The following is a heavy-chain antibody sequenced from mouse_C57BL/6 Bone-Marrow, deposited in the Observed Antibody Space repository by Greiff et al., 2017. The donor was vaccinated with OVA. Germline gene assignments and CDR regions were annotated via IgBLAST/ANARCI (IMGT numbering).Heavy chain of an antibody. V-gene: IGHV1-72*01. CDR1: GYTFTSYW. CDR2: IDPNSGGT. J-gene: IGHJ4*01. Sequence: QVQLQQPGAELVKPGASVKLSCKASGYTFTSYWMHWVKQRPGRGLEWIRRIDPNSGGTKYNEKFKSKATLTVDKPSSTAYMQLSSLTSEDSAVYYCAPTSYYYAMDYWGQGTSVTVSS. CDR3: APTSYYYAMDY.